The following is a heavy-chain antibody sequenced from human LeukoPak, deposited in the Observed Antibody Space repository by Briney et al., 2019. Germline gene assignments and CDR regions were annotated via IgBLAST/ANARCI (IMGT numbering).Heavy chain of an antibody. J-gene: IGHJ4*02. Sequence: GGSLRLSCAASGFTFSSYSMNWVRQAPGKGLEWVSSISSSSSYIYYADSVKGRFTISRDNAKNSLYLQMNSMRAEDTAVYYCARVGYSGWNLEYWGQGTLVTVSS. CDR2: ISSSSSYI. V-gene: IGHV3-21*01. CDR1: GFTFSSYS. D-gene: IGHD5-12*01. CDR3: ARVGYSGWNLEY.